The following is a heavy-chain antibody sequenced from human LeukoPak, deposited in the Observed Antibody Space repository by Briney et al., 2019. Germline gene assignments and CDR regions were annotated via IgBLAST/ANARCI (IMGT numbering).Heavy chain of an antibody. CDR1: GFTFSDYY. CDR3: AKIGGYCTSTSCHDY. V-gene: IGHV3-23*01. CDR2: ISGSGGST. J-gene: IGHJ4*02. D-gene: IGHD2-2*01. Sequence: GGSLRLSCAASGFTFSDYYMSWVRQAPGKGLEWVSAISGSGGSTYSADSVQGRFTISRDNSKSTLYLQINSLRAEDTAVYYCAKIGGYCTSTSCHDYWGQGTLVTVSS.